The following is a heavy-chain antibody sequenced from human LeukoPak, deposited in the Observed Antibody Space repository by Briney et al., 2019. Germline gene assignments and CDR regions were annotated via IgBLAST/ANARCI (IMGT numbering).Heavy chain of an antibody. Sequence: PGGSLRLSCAASGFTFSNYWMTWVRQAPGKGLEWVAHIMQDGSKEYYMDSVKARFTISRDNAKNSLSLQMNSLRAEDTALYYCAKDSRYYDSSGNFDYWGQGTLVTVSS. J-gene: IGHJ4*02. CDR3: AKDSRYYDSSGNFDY. V-gene: IGHV3-7*03. D-gene: IGHD3-22*01. CDR2: IMQDGSKE. CDR1: GFTFSNYW.